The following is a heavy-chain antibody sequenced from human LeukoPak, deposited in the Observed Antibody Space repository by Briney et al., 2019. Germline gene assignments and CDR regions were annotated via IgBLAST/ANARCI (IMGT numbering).Heavy chain of an antibody. CDR2: INSDGSST. Sequence: GGSLRLSCAASGFTFSSYWMHWVRQAPGKGLVWVSRINSDGSSTSYADSVKGRFTISRDNAKNTLYLQMNSLRAEDTAVYYCARVGGGTSYYYYYMDVWGKGTTVTISS. D-gene: IGHD3-16*01. V-gene: IGHV3-74*01. J-gene: IGHJ6*03. CDR1: GFTFSSYW. CDR3: ARVGGGTSYYYYYMDV.